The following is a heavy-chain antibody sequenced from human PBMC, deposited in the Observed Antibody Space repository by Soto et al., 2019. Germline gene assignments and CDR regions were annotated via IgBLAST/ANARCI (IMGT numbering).Heavy chain of an antibody. Sequence: GGSLRLSCAASGFTFSNAWMNWVRQAPGKGLEWVGRIKSKTDGGTTDYAAPVKGRFTISRDDSKNTLYLQMNSLKTEDTAAYYCTTVPVLRFLEWLPLSFDPWGQGTLVTVSS. D-gene: IGHD3-3*01. CDR2: IKSKTDGGTT. CDR3: TTVPVLRFLEWLPLSFDP. V-gene: IGHV3-15*07. J-gene: IGHJ5*02. CDR1: GFTFSNAW.